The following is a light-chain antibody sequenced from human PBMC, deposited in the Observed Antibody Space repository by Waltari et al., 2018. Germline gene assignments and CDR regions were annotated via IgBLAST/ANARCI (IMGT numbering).Light chain of an antibody. CDR3: QQYNNWPPLFT. J-gene: IGKJ3*01. CDR1: QSVSSN. Sequence: DIVLTQSPATLSVSPGAIATPPWRAGQSVSSNLAWYQQKPGQAPRLPIDGASTRATGIAARFRGTGSATEFSLTISSLQSEDFAVYYCQQYNNWPPLFTFGPGTKVDMK. V-gene: IGKV3D-15*01. CDR2: GAS.